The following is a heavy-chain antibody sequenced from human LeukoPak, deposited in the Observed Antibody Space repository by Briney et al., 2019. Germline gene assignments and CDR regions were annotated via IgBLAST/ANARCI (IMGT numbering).Heavy chain of an antibody. CDR3: ARDLGGCSSTSCYSESGMDV. CDR2: ISYDGSNK. J-gene: IGHJ6*02. Sequence: GRSLRLSCAASGFTFSSYAMHWVRQAPGKGLEWVAVISYDGSNKYYADSVKGRFTISRDNSKNTLYLQMNSLRAEDAAVYYCARDLGGCSSTSCYSESGMDVWGQGTTVTVSS. V-gene: IGHV3-30-3*01. D-gene: IGHD2-2*01. CDR1: GFTFSSYA.